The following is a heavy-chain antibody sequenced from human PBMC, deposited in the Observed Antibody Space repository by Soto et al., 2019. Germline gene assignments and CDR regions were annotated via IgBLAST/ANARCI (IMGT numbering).Heavy chain of an antibody. CDR3: ARAGKVVVITTFWFDP. D-gene: IGHD3-22*01. CDR2: ISYDGSNK. V-gene: IGHV3-30*03. CDR1: GFTFSSYG. J-gene: IGHJ5*02. Sequence: PGGSLRLSCAASGFTFSSYGMHWVRQAPGKGLEWVAVISYDGSNKYYADSVKGRFTISRDNSKNTLYLQMNSLRAEDTAVYYCARAGKVVVITTFWFDPWGQGTLVTVSS.